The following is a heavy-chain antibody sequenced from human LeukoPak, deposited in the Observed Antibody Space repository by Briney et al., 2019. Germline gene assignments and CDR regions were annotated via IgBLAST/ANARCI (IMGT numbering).Heavy chain of an antibody. V-gene: IGHV4-59*01. Sequence: SETLSLTCTASGGSISSYYWSWIRLPPGKRLEWIGYIDYSVTTNYNPSLKSRVTMSLDTSRNQFSLKLNSVTAADTAIYYCARGRRSSGRHDAFDIWGQGTVVIVSS. CDR3: ARGRRSSGRHDAFDI. J-gene: IGHJ3*02. CDR1: GGSISSYY. CDR2: IDYSVTT. D-gene: IGHD6-19*01.